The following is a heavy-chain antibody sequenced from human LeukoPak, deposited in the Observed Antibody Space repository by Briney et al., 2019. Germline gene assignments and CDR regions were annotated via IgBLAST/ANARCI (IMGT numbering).Heavy chain of an antibody. D-gene: IGHD3-3*01. J-gene: IGHJ6*02. Sequence: SETLSLTCAVYGGSFSAYYWSWIRQPPGKGLEWIGEIDHTGSTNYNPSLKSRVTISVDTSKNQFSLKLSSVTAADTAVYYCARWRSYYYYGMDVWGQGTTVTVSS. CDR1: GGSFSAYY. CDR2: IDHTGST. V-gene: IGHV4-34*01. CDR3: ARWRSYYYYGMDV.